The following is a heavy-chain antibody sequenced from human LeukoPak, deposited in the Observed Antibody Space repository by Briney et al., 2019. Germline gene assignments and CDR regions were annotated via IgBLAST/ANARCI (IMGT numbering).Heavy chain of an antibody. CDR1: GYTFTSYY. J-gene: IGHJ4*02. D-gene: IGHD6-19*01. V-gene: IGHV1-46*01. CDR3: AREGRIAVAGSLNLGY. CDR2: INPSGGST. Sequence: ASVKVSCKASGYTFTSYYMHWVRQAPGQGLEWMGIINPSGGSTSYAQKFQGRVTMTRDTSTSTVYMELSSLRSEDTAVYYCAREGRIAVAGSLNLGYWGQGTLVTVSS.